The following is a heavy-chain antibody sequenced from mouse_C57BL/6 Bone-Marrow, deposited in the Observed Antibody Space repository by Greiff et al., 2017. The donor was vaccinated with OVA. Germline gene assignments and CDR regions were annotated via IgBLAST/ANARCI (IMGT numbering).Heavy chain of an antibody. CDR1: GFTFTNYY. CDR2: LRNKPNGSTT. D-gene: IGHD1-1*01. J-gene: IGHJ2*01. Sequence: EVQRVESGGGLVQPGDSLSLSCAASGFTFTNYYMSWVRQPPGTALEWLAFLRNKPNGSTTEYSASVTGRFTISRDNAQSILYLQMNALRAEDSATYYCARYKGRVAVDYFDYWGQGTALTVSS. CDR3: ARYKGRVAVDYFDY. V-gene: IGHV7-3*01.